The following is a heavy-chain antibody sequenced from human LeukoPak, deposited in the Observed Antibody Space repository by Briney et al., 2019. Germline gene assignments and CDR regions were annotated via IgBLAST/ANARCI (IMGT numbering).Heavy chain of an antibody. CDR2: INPSGGST. D-gene: IGHD6-19*01. Sequence: GASVKVSCKASGYTFTNYHLHWVRQAPGQGHEWMGIINPSGGSTSYAQKFQDRVTMTRDTSTSTVYMELRSLRSDDTAVYYCARDYPYSSGWYVGYWGQGTLVTVSS. J-gene: IGHJ4*02. V-gene: IGHV1-46*01. CDR1: GYTFTNYH. CDR3: ARDYPYSSGWYVGY.